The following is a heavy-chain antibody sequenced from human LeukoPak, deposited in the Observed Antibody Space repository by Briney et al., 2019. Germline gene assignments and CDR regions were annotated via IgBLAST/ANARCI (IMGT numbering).Heavy chain of an antibody. J-gene: IGHJ6*03. Sequence: ASVKVSCKASGYIFTGYYIHWVRQAPGQGLEWMGWINPNSGDTKYAQKFQGRVTMTRDTSNNTVYMDLTRLIFDDTAMYYCARAGVFRFEVGDVYYYYMDVWGKGTTVIISS. D-gene: IGHD2-21*02. CDR1: GYIFTGYY. CDR2: INPNSGDT. CDR3: ARAGVFRFEVGDVYYYYMDV. V-gene: IGHV1-2*02.